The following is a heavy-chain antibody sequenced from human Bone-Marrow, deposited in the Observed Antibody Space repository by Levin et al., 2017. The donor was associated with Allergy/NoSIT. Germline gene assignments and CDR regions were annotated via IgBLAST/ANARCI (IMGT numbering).Heavy chain of an antibody. CDR1: GYTFTDYG. CDR3: ARARDGYYGSGSFDF. Sequence: GESLKISCKASGYTFTDYGISWVRQAPGQGLEWMGWINVNNGHTNYVQKFQGRVTMTTDTSTSTAYMELRSLRSDDTAIYYCARARDGYYGSGSFDFWGQGTLLTVSS. CDR2: INVNNGHT. D-gene: IGHD3-10*01. V-gene: IGHV1-18*01. J-gene: IGHJ4*02.